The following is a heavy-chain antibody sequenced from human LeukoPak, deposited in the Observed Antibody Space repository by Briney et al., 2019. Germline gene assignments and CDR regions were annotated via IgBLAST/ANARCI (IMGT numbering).Heavy chain of an antibody. CDR3: AKYVKADSSDFD. CDR2: ISDTGSRT. J-gene: IGHJ4*02. V-gene: IGHV3-23*01. D-gene: IGHD6-25*01. Sequence: GGSLRLSCRASGFTFSNCGMTWVRQAPGKGLEWVSAISDTGSRTYYADSVKGRVTISRDNSKNTLFLQIKSLRVEDTAVYYCAKYVKADSSDFDWGQGTLVTVSS. CDR1: GFTFSNCG.